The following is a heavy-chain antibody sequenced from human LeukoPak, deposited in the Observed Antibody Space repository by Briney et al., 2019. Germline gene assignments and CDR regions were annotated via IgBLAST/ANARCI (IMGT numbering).Heavy chain of an antibody. CDR2: INPNSGGT. CDR3: ARGGYVHVFELDY. Sequence: ASVKVSCKASGYTFTGYYMHWVRQAPGQGLEWMGWINPNSGGTYYAQKFQGRVTMTSDTSISTAYMELSSLRSEDTAVYYCARGGYVHVFELDYWGQGTLVTVSS. J-gene: IGHJ4*02. CDR1: GYTFTGYY. V-gene: IGHV1-2*02. D-gene: IGHD6-25*01.